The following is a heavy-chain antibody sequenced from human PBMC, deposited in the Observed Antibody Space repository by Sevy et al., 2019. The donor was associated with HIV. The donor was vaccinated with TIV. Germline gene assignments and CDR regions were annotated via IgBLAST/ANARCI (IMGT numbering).Heavy chain of an antibody. V-gene: IGHV3-21*01. Sequence: GGSLRLSCVDSGFTFSRYSMNWVRQAPGKGLEWVSSISSSSSYIYYGDSAKGRFTISRDNAKNSLCMQMNSLRAEDTAVYYCARDRDGSGSSGGYGMDVWGQGTTVTVSS. CDR2: ISSSSSYI. CDR1: GFTFSRYS. CDR3: ARDRDGSGSSGGYGMDV. J-gene: IGHJ6*02. D-gene: IGHD3-10*01.